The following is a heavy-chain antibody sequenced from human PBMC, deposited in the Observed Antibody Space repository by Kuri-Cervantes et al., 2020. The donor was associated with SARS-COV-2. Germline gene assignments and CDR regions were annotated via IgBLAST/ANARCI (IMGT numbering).Heavy chain of an antibody. J-gene: IGHJ4*02. CDR2: ISYDGSKK. D-gene: IGHD1-26*01. CDR3: ARDGIVGATPHFDY. Sequence: GESLKISCAASKFTFSSFPMHWVRQAPGKGLEWVAVISYDGSKKYYADSVKGRFTISRDNSKNMLYLQMNSLRAEDTAVYYCARDGIVGATPHFDYWGQGTLVTVSS. V-gene: IGHV3-30*04. CDR1: KFTFSSFP.